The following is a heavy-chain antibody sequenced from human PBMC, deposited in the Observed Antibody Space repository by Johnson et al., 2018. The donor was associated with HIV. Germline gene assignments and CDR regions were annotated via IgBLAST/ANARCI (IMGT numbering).Heavy chain of an antibody. CDR2: IRYDGSNK. Sequence: QVQLVESGGGLVQPGTSLRLSCAASGFSIDDFAMHWVRQAPGKGLEWVAFIRYDGSNKYYADSVKGRFTISRDNSKNTLYLQMNSLRAEDTAVYYCAKVGGYSYGESWGQGKMVTVSS. CDR3: AKVGGYSYGES. CDR1: GFSIDDFA. D-gene: IGHD5-18*01. J-gene: IGHJ3*01. V-gene: IGHV3-30*02.